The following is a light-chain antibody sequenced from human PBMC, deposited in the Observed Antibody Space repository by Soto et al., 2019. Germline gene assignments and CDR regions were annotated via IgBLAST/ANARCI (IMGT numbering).Light chain of an antibody. CDR2: DVS. V-gene: IGLV2-14*01. Sequence: QSALTQPASVSGSPGQSITISCTGSSSDIGSYNYVSWYQQHPGQAPKVVIYDVSKRPSGVSVRFSGSKSGYTASLTISGRQAEDEADYYCSTYTGSSTVIFGGGTKLTVL. CDR1: SSDIGSYNY. CDR3: STYTGSSTVI. J-gene: IGLJ2*01.